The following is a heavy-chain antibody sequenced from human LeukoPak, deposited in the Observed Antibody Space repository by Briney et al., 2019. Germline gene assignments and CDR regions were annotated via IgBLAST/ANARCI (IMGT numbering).Heavy chain of an antibody. CDR3: AAWGSGLDN. CDR2: IWYDGSDK. J-gene: IGHJ4*02. V-gene: IGHV3-33*01. D-gene: IGHD7-27*01. CDR1: GFAFSSYG. Sequence: GGSLRLSCAASGFAFSSYGMHWVRQAPGKGLEWVAVIWYDGSDKYCADSVKGRFTVSRDNSKNTLYLQMNSLRAEDTAVYYCAAWGSGLDNWGQGTLVTVSS.